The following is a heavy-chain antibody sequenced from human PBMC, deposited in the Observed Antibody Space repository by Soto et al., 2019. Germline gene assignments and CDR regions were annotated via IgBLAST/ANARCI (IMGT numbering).Heavy chain of an antibody. CDR1: GGSISSGDYY. CDR2: IYYSGST. CDR3: ARESLGVDSSGYYQGRVASGRDAFDI. Sequence: PSETLSLTCTVSGGSISSGDYYWSWIRQPPGKGLEWIGYIYYSGSTYYNPSLKSRVTISVDTSKNQFSLKLSSVTAADTAVYYCARESLGVDSSGYYQGRVASGRDAFDIWGQGTIV. D-gene: IGHD3-22*01. V-gene: IGHV4-30-4*01. J-gene: IGHJ3*02.